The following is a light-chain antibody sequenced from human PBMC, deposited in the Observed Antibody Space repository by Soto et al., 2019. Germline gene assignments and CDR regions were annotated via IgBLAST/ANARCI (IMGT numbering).Light chain of an antibody. CDR2: WAS. Sequence: DIVITQSPDSLALSLGERATINCKSSRSVLYSSNNKNYLAWYQQKPGQSPKLLIYWASTRESGVPDRFSGSGSGTDFTLTISSLQAEDVAVYYCQQYYSTPFIFGPGTTVDIK. CDR1: RSVLYSSNNKNY. CDR3: QQYYSTPFI. J-gene: IGKJ3*01. V-gene: IGKV4-1*01.